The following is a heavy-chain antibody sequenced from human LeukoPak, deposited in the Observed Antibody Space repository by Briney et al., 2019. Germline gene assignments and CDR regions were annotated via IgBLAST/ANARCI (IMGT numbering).Heavy chain of an antibody. Sequence: GASVKVSCKASGYTFTNFYIHWVRQAPGQGLEWMGWINPNSGGTNYAQKFQGRVTMTRDTSISTAYMELSRLRSDDTAVYYCAKNAETYYDILTGYFGTGVLDAFDIWGQGTMVTVSS. CDR1: GYTFTNFY. CDR2: INPNSGGT. D-gene: IGHD3-9*01. CDR3: AKNAETYYDILTGYFGTGVLDAFDI. J-gene: IGHJ3*02. V-gene: IGHV1-2*02.